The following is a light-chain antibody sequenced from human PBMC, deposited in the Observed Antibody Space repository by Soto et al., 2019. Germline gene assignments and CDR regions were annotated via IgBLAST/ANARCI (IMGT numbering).Light chain of an antibody. Sequence: EIVLTQSPDTLSLSPGERATLSCRASQSVSSSDLAWYQQTPGQAPRLLIYGTSNRATGIPDRFSGSGSGTDFTLTISRLEPEDFEVYYCQQYGNSRWTCGQGPKVEIK. CDR2: GTS. CDR1: QSVSSSD. J-gene: IGKJ1*01. V-gene: IGKV3-20*01. CDR3: QQYGNSRWT.